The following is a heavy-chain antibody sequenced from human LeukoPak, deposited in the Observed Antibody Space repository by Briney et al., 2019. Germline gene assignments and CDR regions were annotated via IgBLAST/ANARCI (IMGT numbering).Heavy chain of an antibody. CDR1: GFTFSSYW. D-gene: IGHD1-26*01. CDR3: AKDESIVGARIDY. V-gene: IGHV3-43*01. J-gene: IGHJ4*02. Sequence: GGSLRLSCAASGFTFSSYWMHWVRQAPGKGLEWVSLISWDGGSTYYADSVKGRFTISRDNSKNSLYLQMNSLRTEDTALYYCAKDESIVGARIDYWGQGTLVTVSS. CDR2: ISWDGGST.